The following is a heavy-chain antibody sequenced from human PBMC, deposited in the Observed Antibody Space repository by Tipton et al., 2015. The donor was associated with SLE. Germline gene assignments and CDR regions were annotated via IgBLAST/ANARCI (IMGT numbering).Heavy chain of an antibody. Sequence: TLSLTCTVSGGSISGHQWNWIRQPPGKEPEWMGYVYDSGTTYYNPSLRSRVTISVDTSKNQFSLKLSSVTAADTAVYYCARLPTGFPNWFDPWGQGTLVTVSS. V-gene: IGHV4-59*04. CDR1: GGSISGHQ. CDR3: ARLPTGFPNWFDP. D-gene: IGHD4-17*01. J-gene: IGHJ5*02. CDR2: VYDSGTT.